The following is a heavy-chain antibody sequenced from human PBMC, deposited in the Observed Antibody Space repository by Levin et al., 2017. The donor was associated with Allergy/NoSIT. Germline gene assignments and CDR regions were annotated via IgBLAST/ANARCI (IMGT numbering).Heavy chain of an antibody. CDR3: ARGLGESSRYTHGY. J-gene: IGHJ4*02. CDR2: ISSSGST. D-gene: IGHD3-16*02. CDR1: GGSIFNYY. V-gene: IGHV4-59*01. Sequence: LSQTLSLTCTVSGGSIFNYYWTWIRQPPGEGLEWIGSISSSGSTNYNPSLRGRVIFSLDTSKNQLSLKMSSVTAADTAVYYGARGLGESSRYTHGYWGQGTLVTVSS.